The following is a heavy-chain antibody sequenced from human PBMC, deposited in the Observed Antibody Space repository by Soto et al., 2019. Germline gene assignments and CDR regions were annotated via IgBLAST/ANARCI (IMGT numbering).Heavy chain of an antibody. J-gene: IGHJ2*01. D-gene: IGHD1-20*01. V-gene: IGHV3-30-3*01. Sequence: QVQLVESGGGVVQPGRSLRLSCAASGFTFSSYAMHWVRQAPGKALEWVAVISYDGSNKYYPDSVKGRFTISTDNSKNTLYLQMNSRRAEDTAVYYCARPLWRDDYNWGYFDLWGRGTLVTVSS. CDR1: GFTFSSYA. CDR2: ISYDGSNK. CDR3: ARPLWRDDYNWGYFDL.